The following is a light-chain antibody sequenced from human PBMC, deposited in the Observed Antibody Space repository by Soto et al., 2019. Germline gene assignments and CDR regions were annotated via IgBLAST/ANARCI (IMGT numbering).Light chain of an antibody. J-gene: IGLJ2*01. CDR2: LNSDGSH. CDR1: SGHSSYA. V-gene: IGLV4-69*01. CDR3: QTWGTGIGV. Sequence: QLVLTQSPSASASLGASVKLTCTLSSGHSSYAIAWHQQQPSKGPRYLMKLNSDGSHNKGDGIPDRFSGSSSGAERYLTISSLQSEDEADYYCQTWGTGIGVFGGGTKVTVL.